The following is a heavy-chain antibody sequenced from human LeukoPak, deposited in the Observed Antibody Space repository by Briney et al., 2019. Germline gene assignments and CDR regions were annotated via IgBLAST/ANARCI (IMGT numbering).Heavy chain of an antibody. V-gene: IGHV4-59*12. CDR2: IYYSGST. CDR1: GGSISSYY. D-gene: IGHD3-10*01. Sequence: SETLSLTCTVSGGSISSYYWSWIRQPPGKGLEWIGYIYYSGSTNYNPPLKSRVTISVDTSKNQFSLKLSSVTAADTAVYYCARGVASEWFGELSLDYWGQGTLVTVSS. CDR3: ARGVASEWFGELSLDY. J-gene: IGHJ4*02.